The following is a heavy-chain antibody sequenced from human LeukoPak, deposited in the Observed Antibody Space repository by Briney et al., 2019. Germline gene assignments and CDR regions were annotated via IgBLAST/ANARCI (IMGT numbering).Heavy chain of an antibody. D-gene: IGHD3-22*01. Sequence: GGSLRLSCAASGFTFSSYAMSWVRQAPGKGLEWVSAISGSGGSTYYADSVKGRFTISRDNSKNTLYLQMNSLRAEDTAVYYCAKDFSRDSSGYYYTPNFDYWGQGTLVTVSS. CDR2: ISGSGGST. CDR3: AKDFSRDSSGYYYTPNFDY. J-gene: IGHJ4*02. V-gene: IGHV3-23*01. CDR1: GFTFSSYA.